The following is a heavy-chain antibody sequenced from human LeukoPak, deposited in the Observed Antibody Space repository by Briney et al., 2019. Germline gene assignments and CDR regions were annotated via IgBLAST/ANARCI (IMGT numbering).Heavy chain of an antibody. V-gene: IGHV1-18*01. Sequence: ASVKVSCKASGYTFTSYGISWVRQAPGQGLEWMGWISAYNGNTNYAQKLQGRVTMTTDTSTSTAYMELRSLRSDDTAVYYCARDSTPAVYYYGMDVWGQGTTVTVS. CDR2: ISAYNGNT. CDR1: GYTFTSYG. J-gene: IGHJ6*02. CDR3: ARDSTPAVYYYGMDV.